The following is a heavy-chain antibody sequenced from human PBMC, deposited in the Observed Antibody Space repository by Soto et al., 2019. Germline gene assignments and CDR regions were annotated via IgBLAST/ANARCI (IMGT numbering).Heavy chain of an antibody. CDR2: ISNSGDT. D-gene: IGHD5-18*01. Sequence: QVHLQESGPGLVKPSETLSLICSVSGGSISTDYWTWIRPPPGKALEWIGYISNSGDTIYSPALTSRVTISVDRSKNQFSLNLSSRTTADTAGYYCAREDGGYGFRTWGQGPMVTVSP. CDR3: AREDGGYGFRT. V-gene: IGHV4-59*01. CDR1: GGSISTDY. J-gene: IGHJ1*01.